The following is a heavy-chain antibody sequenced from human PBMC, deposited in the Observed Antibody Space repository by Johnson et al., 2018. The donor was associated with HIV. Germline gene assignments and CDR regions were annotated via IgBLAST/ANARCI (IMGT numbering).Heavy chain of an antibody. CDR2: IWPDGTTI. CDR3: ATLSGSYYAFDI. CDR1: GLILSGYG. Sequence: VQLVESGGVVVQPGTSLRLSCEASGLILSGYGLHWVRQAPGKGLEWVALIWPDGTTIYYADSVKGRFTISRDNSKNTLYLQMNSLRAEDTAVYYCATLSGSYYAFDIWGQGTMVTVSS. J-gene: IGHJ3*02. V-gene: IGHV3-30*19. D-gene: IGHD1-26*01.